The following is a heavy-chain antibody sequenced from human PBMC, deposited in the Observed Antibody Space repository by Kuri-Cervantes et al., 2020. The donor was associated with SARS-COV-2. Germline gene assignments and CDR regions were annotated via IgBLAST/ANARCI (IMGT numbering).Heavy chain of an antibody. J-gene: IGHJ6*03. CDR2: IYYSGST. CDR1: GGSISSHY. V-gene: IGHV4-59*11. Sequence: SETLSLTCTVSGGSISSHYWSWIRQPPGKGLEWIGYIYYSGSTNYNPSLKSRVTISVDTSKNQFFLKLSSVTAADTAVYYCARTYSSGWYYYYYMDVWGKGTTVTVSS. D-gene: IGHD6-19*01. CDR3: ARTYSSGWYYYYYMDV.